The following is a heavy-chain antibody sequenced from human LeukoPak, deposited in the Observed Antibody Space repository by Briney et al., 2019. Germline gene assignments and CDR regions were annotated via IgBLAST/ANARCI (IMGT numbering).Heavy chain of an antibody. CDR2: INDGGSGK. V-gene: IGHV3-7*03. Sequence: GSLRLSCAASGFVFSNYWMTWGRQAPGKGLEWVASINDGGSGKYYVDSVKGRFTISRDNAQKSLYLEMHSLRAEDTVVYYCARAVTSTEGYWGQGTLVTVSS. J-gene: IGHJ4*02. CDR3: ARAVTSTEGY. D-gene: IGHD4-17*01. CDR1: GFVFSNYW.